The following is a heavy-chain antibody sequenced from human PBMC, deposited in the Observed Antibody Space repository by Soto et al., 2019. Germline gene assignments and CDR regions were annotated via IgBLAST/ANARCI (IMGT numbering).Heavy chain of an antibody. J-gene: IGHJ4*02. V-gene: IGHV4-4*02. Sequence: QVQLQESGPGLVKPSGTLSLTCAISSGSITSSNWWSWVRQPPGKGLEWLGEIYHGGNTNYNPSLKSRLTISVDRSQNQFSLRLNSVTAADTAVYFCASHLIMPGTRGFDYWGQGSLVTVSS. CDR3: ASHLIMPGTRGFDY. CDR2: IYHGGNT. CDR1: SGSITSSNW. D-gene: IGHD1-1*01.